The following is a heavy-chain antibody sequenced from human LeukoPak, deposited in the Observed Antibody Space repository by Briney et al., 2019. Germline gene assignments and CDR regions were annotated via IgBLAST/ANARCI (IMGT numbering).Heavy chain of an antibody. CDR2: INPNSGDT. Sequence: GASVKVSCKASGYIFTGYYMHWVRQAPGQGLEWMGWINPNSGDTNYAQKFQGRVTMTRDTSISTAYMELSRLRSDATAVYYCARADSGYDTYYYYYYMDVWGKGTTVTVSS. V-gene: IGHV1-2*02. J-gene: IGHJ6*03. D-gene: IGHD5-12*01. CDR1: GYIFTGYY. CDR3: ARADSGYDTYYYYYYMDV.